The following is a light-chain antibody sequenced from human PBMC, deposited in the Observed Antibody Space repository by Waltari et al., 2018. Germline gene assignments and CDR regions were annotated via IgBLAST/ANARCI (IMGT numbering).Light chain of an antibody. V-gene: IGKV4-1*01. CDR3: QQYHSSPS. J-gene: IGKJ5*01. Sequence: DIVMTQSPDSLAVSLGERATINCKSSQSVLYTSNNKNYLAWYQQKPGQPPKLLFYWASTRVSGVPDRFSGSGSGTDFTLTISSLQAEDVAVYHCQQYHSSPSFGQGTRLEIK. CDR2: WAS. CDR1: QSVLYTSNNKNY.